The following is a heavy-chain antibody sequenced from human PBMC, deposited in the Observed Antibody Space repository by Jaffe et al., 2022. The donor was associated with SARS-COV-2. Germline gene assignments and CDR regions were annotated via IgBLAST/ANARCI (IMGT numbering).Heavy chain of an antibody. D-gene: IGHD3-16*01. J-gene: IGHJ4*02. CDR1: GFTFSSYS. Sequence: EVQLVESGGGLVKPGGSLRLSCAASGFTFSSYSMNWVRQAPGKGLEWVSSISSSSSYIYYADSVKGRFTISRDNAKNSLYLQMNSLRAEDTAVYYCARDPDYTHDSAEKGPYWGQGTLVTVSS. V-gene: IGHV3-21*01. CDR3: ARDPDYTHDSAEKGPY. CDR2: ISSSSSYI.